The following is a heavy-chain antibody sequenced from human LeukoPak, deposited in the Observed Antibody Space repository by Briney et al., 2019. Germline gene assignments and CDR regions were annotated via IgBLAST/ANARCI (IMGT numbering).Heavy chain of an antibody. D-gene: IGHD2-8*01. CDR2: ISSSSSYI. CDR1: GFTFSSYS. V-gene: IGHV3-21*01. CDR3: ARVDYCTNGVCYTGAIDY. Sequence: GGSLRLSCAASGFTFSSYSMNWVRQAPGKGLEWVSSISSSSSYIYYADSVKGRFTISRDNAKNSLYLQMNSLRAEDTAVYYCARVDYCTNGVCYTGAIDYWGRGTLVTVSS. J-gene: IGHJ4*02.